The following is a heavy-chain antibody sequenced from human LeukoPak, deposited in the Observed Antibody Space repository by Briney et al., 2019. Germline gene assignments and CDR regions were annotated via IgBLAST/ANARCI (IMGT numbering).Heavy chain of an antibody. Sequence: GGSLRLSCAASGFNVDDFAMHWVRQTPGKGLEWVAAISWDDDSIYYVDSVKGRFTISRDNSKNSLYLQMNSLRSDDTALYYCARGLGGLDWGQGTLVTVSS. V-gene: IGHV3-43D*04. CDR3: ARGLGGLD. CDR1: GFNVDDFA. CDR2: ISWDDDSI. D-gene: IGHD3-10*01. J-gene: IGHJ4*02.